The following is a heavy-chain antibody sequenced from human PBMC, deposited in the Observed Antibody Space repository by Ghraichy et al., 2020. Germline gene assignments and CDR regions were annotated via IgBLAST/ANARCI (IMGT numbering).Heavy chain of an antibody. V-gene: IGHV1-8*03. CDR2: MDPNSGNT. Sequence: ASVKVSCKASGNSLTNYGIDWVRQATGQGLEWMGWMDPNSGNTGYAQRFQGRVSITRNTSISTAYMELISLTSEDTAVYYCAISTISIFGVVMPFDHWGQGTLVTVSS. CDR1: GNSLTNYG. J-gene: IGHJ5*02. D-gene: IGHD3-3*01. CDR3: AISTISIFGVVMPFDH.